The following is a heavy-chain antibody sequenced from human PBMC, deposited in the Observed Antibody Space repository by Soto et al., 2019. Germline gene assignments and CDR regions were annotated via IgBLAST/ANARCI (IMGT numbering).Heavy chain of an antibody. CDR2: IMPPSGIV. D-gene: IGHD3-10*01. Sequence: QVQLVQSGAEVKKSGSSVKVSCKASGCRFSSHVISWVRQAPGQGLEWMGGIMPPSGIVKYAQKFQGRVRITADESTTTAYMELSTQRSEDTAVYYCARGIRELSAATLWGQGTMVSVSS. CDR3: ARGIRELSAATL. V-gene: IGHV1-69*01. CDR1: GCRFSSHV. J-gene: IGHJ3*01.